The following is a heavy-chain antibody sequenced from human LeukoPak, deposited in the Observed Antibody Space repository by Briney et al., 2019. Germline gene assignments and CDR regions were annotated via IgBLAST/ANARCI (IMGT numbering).Heavy chain of an antibody. Sequence: TGGSLRLSCAASGFTVSSNYMSWVRQAPGKGLEWVSVIYSGGSTYYADSVEGRFTISRDNSKNTLYLQMNSLRAEDTAVYYCARESRSGYSSSFDPWGQGTLVTVSS. CDR1: GFTVSSNY. V-gene: IGHV3-66*02. CDR2: IYSGGST. J-gene: IGHJ5*02. D-gene: IGHD6-13*01. CDR3: ARESRSGYSSSFDP.